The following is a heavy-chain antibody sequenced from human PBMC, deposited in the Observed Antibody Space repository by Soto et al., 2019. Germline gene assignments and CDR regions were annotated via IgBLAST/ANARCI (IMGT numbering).Heavy chain of an antibody. Sequence: PGGSLRLSCAASGFTFSNYAMNWVRQAPGKGLEWVSAISGSGGTTYYADSVKGRFTMSRDNSKNTLYLQMNSLRAEDTVVYYCARDGDFWSGYYVHYYMDVWGKGTTVTVSS. V-gene: IGHV3-23*01. CDR1: GFTFSNYA. D-gene: IGHD3-3*01. J-gene: IGHJ6*03. CDR2: ISGSGGTT. CDR3: ARDGDFWSGYYVHYYMDV.